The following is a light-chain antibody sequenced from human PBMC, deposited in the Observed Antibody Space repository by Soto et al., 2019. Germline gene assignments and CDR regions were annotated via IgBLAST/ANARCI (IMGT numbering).Light chain of an antibody. V-gene: IGKV3-15*01. CDR3: QQYYNWRTR. CDR1: HSISIR. CDR2: GSS. J-gene: IGKJ1*01. Sequence: TVSVSTRDTATLSCRASHSISIRLAWYQQKAGKAPRLLIYGSSTRATGVPARFSGSGSGTEFTLTISRLQSEDFAVYYCQQYYNWRTRFGQGTKVDI.